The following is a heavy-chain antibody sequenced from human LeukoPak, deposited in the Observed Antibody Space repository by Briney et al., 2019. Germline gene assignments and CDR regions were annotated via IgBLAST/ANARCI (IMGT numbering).Heavy chain of an antibody. CDR1: GFTFSNYA. CDR3: AKGRQQLAYYYYYMDV. J-gene: IGHJ6*03. D-gene: IGHD6-13*01. Sequence: GGSLRLSCAASGFTFSNYAMSWVRQAPGKGLEWVSGISGSGGGTYYADSVKGRFTISRGNSKNTLYLQMNSLRAEDTAVYYCAKGRQQLAYYYYYMDVWGKGTTVTVSS. V-gene: IGHV3-23*01. CDR2: ISGSGGGT.